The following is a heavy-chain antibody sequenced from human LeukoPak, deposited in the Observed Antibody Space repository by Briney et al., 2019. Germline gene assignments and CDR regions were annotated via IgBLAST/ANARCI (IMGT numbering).Heavy chain of an antibody. Sequence: GGSLRLFCAASGFTFSSYSMNWLRQAPGKGLEWVGRIKSKTDGGTTDYAAPVKGRFTISRDDSKNTLYLQMDSLKTEDTAVYYCTTGTTDEHYYYYGMDVWGQGTTVTVSS. V-gene: IGHV3-15*07. J-gene: IGHJ6*02. D-gene: IGHD1-1*01. CDR1: GFTFSSYS. CDR2: IKSKTDGGTT. CDR3: TTGTTDEHYYYYGMDV.